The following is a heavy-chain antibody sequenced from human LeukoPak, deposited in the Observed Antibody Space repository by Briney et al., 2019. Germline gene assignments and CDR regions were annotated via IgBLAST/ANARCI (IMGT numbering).Heavy chain of an antibody. Sequence: ASVKVSCKASGYTFTSYDINWVRQAPGQGLEWMGWINPNSGGTNYAQKFQGRVTMTRDTSISTAYMELSRLRSDDTAVYYCARDRSYCSSTSCPVDAFDIWGHGTMVTVSS. CDR2: INPNSGGT. CDR1: GYTFTSYD. CDR3: ARDRSYCSSTSCPVDAFDI. J-gene: IGHJ3*02. V-gene: IGHV1-2*02. D-gene: IGHD2-2*01.